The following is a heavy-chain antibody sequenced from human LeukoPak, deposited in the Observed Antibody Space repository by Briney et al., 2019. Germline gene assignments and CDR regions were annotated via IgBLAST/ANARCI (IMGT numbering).Heavy chain of an antibody. D-gene: IGHD3-22*01. Sequence: SETLSLTCTVSGGSISSSLYHWGWIRQPPGKGLEWIGDVGHSGSADYNPSLKSRVTVSADPSKTQFSLKLTSVTAADTAVYYCATRGDYSDTSGNSYDALDIWGQGTMVTVSS. V-gene: IGHV4-39*07. CDR2: VGHSGSA. CDR3: ATRGDYSDTSGNSYDALDI. J-gene: IGHJ3*02. CDR1: GGSISSSLYH.